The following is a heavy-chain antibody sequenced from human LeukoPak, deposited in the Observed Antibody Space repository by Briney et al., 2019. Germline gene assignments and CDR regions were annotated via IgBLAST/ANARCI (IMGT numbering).Heavy chain of an antibody. CDR3: ARRVPYDSGNYYNPLGY. Sequence: ASVKVSCKASGNTFTSYYMNWVRQAPGQGLEWMGIINPSGGSTSYAQKFQGRVTMTRDTSTSTVYMELSSLRSEDTAVYYCARRVPYDSGNYYNPLGYWGQGTLVTVSS. J-gene: IGHJ4*02. CDR2: INPSGGST. V-gene: IGHV1-46*01. CDR1: GNTFTSYY. D-gene: IGHD3-10*01.